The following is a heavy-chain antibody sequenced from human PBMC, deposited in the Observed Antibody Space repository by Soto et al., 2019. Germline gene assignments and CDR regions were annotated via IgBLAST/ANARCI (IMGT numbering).Heavy chain of an antibody. CDR3: ARDVITIFGVAPSGMDV. Sequence: ASVKVSCKASGYTFTDYGITWVRQAPGQGLEWMGWITSYNDNTNYAHKLQGRVTMTTDTSTTTTYMELRSLRSDDTAVYYCARDVITIFGVAPSGMDVWGQGTTVTVSS. D-gene: IGHD3-3*01. CDR2: ITSYNDNT. CDR1: GYTFTDYG. J-gene: IGHJ6*02. V-gene: IGHV1-18*01.